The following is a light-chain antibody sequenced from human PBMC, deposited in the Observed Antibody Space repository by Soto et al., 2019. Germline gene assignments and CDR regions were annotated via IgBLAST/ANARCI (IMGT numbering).Light chain of an antibody. Sequence: DIQMTQSPYSLSASVVDRVTITCRSSQDISNELGWLQQQPGKVPKSVIYDATSLQSGVPSKFSGSGSGTEFTLTISSLQPEDFATYYYQQYHTHPFTFGPGTKVDIK. J-gene: IGKJ3*01. CDR3: QQYHTHPFT. CDR1: QDISNE. V-gene: IGKV1-16*02. CDR2: DAT.